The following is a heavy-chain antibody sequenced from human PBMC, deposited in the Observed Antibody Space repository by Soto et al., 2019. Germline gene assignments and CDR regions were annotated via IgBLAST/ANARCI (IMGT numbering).Heavy chain of an antibody. CDR2: ISSSSSYT. V-gene: IGHV3-11*06. CDR1: GFTFSDYY. CDR3: ARVIGYCSSTSCYISGNYYYYGMDV. Sequence: TGGSLRLSCAASGFTFSDYYMSWIRQAPGKGLEWVSYISSSSSYTNYADSVKGRFTISRDNAKNSLYLQMNSLRAEDTAVYYCARVIGYCSSTSCYISGNYYYYGMDVWGQGTTVTVSS. J-gene: IGHJ6*02. D-gene: IGHD2-2*02.